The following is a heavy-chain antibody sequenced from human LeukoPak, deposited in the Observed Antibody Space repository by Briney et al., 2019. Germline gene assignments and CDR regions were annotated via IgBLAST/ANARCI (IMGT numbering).Heavy chain of an antibody. CDR3: ARALAWSGYYTSTFEYFQH. CDR2: IYHSGST. D-gene: IGHD3-3*01. J-gene: IGHJ1*01. CDR1: GYSISSGYY. V-gene: IGHV4-38-2*02. Sequence: SETLSLTCTVSGYSISSGYYWGWIRQPPGKGLEWIGSIYHSGSTYYNPSLKSRVTISVDTSKNQFSLKLSSVTAADTAVYYCARALAWSGYYTSTFEYFQHWGQGTLVTVSS.